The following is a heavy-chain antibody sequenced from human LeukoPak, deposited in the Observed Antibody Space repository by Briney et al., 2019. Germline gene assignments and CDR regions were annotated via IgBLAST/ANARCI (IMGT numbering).Heavy chain of an antibody. D-gene: IGHD5-24*01. V-gene: IGHV4-59*01. J-gene: IGHJ4*02. CDR1: GGSISSYY. CDR2: IYYSGST. Sequence: SETLSLTCTVSGGSISSYYWSWIRQPPGKGLEWIGYIYYSGSTNYNPSLKSRVTISVDTSKNQFSLKLSSVTAADTAVYYCARPRGTYNLFDYWGQGTLVTVSS. CDR3: ARPRGTYNLFDY.